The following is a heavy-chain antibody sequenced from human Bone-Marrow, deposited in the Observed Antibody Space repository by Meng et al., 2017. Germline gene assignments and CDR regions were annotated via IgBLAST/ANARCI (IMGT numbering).Heavy chain of an antibody. V-gene: IGHV1-69*13. CDR2: IIPIFGTA. J-gene: IGHJ5*02. D-gene: IGHD6-13*01. CDR1: GGTFSSYA. Sequence: SVKVSCKASGGTFSSYAISWVRQAPGQGLEWMGGIIPIFGTANYAQKFQGRVTITADESTSTAYMELRSLRSDDTAVYYCARESSSSWYFFPGLVRWFDPWGQGTLVTVSS. CDR3: ARESSSSWYFFPGLVRWFDP.